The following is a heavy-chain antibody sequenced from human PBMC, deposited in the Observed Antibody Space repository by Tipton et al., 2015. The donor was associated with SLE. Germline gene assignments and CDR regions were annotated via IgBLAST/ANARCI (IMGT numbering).Heavy chain of an antibody. J-gene: IGHJ1*01. Sequence: TLSLTCAVYGGSFSGYYWSWIRQPPGKGLEWIGQINHSGSTNYNPSLKSRVTISIDTSKNQFSLKLSSVAAADTAVYYCARGGYYGSGSFQHWGRGTLVTVSS. V-gene: IGHV4-34*01. D-gene: IGHD3-10*01. CDR2: INHSGST. CDR1: GGSFSGYY. CDR3: ARGGYYGSGSFQH.